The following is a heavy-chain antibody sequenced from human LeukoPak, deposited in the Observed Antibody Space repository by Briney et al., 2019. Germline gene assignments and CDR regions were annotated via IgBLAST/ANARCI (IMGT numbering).Heavy chain of an antibody. CDR1: GGTFSSYT. CDR3: ARSVTTGVYYFDY. CDR2: IIPILGIA. V-gene: IGHV1-69*02. Sequence: SVKVSCKASGGTFSSYTISWVRQAPGQGLEWMGRIIPILGIANYAQKFQGRVTITADKSTSTAYMELSSLRSEDTAVYYCARSVTTGVYYFDYWGQGTLVTVSS. J-gene: IGHJ4*02. D-gene: IGHD4-11*01.